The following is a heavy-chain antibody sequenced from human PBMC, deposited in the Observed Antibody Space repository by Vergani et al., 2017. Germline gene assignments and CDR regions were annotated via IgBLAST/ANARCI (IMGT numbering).Heavy chain of an antibody. V-gene: IGHV4-59*11. Sequence: QVRLQESGPGLVKSSETLSLTCSVSFDSIRNLYCNWIRQPPGKGLEWIGSIHYSENTNYNPSLKTRVTISVDTSKNQFSLTLTSVTAADTAVYYCGRVADFYGLGSRLLDLWGQGILVTVSS. CDR2: IHYSENT. CDR3: GRVADFYGLGSRLLDL. CDR1: FDSIRNLY. D-gene: IGHD3-10*01. J-gene: IGHJ5*02.